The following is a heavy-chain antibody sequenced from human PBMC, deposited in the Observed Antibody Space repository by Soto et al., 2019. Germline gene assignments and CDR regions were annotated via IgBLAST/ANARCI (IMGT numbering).Heavy chain of an antibody. J-gene: IGHJ5*02. Sequence: QALLQESGPGLVKSSQTLSLTCTVSCGSISSGDYAWSWVRQSPGKGLEGIGHIYNSGITYYNPSLKSRVVVAIDTSRNQFPLRLTSLTAADRAGYFCARGVTVFGLVSRFWFDPWGQGTVVTVSS. D-gene: IGHD3-3*01. CDR2: IYNSGIT. CDR3: ARGVTVFGLVSRFWFDP. CDR1: CGSISSGDYA. V-gene: IGHV4-30-4*01.